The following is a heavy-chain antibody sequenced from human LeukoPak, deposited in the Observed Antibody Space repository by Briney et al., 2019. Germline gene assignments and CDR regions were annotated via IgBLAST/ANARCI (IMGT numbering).Heavy chain of an antibody. CDR3: AKVSGGGLYYDGMDV. CDR2: ISGSGGTT. V-gene: IGHV3-23*01. CDR1: GFTFNNYA. J-gene: IGHJ6*02. Sequence: GGSLRLSCAAYGFTFNNYAMNWVRQAPGKGLEWVSVISGSGGTTYYADSVKGRFTISRDSSKNTLYLQMNSLRAEDTAVYYCAKVSGGGLYYDGMDVWGQGTTVTVSS. D-gene: IGHD1-14*01.